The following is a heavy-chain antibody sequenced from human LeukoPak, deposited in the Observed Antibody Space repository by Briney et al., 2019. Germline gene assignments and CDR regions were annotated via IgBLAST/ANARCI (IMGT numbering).Heavy chain of an antibody. CDR3: ARQGKWFGELAEMDV. J-gene: IGHJ6*04. V-gene: IGHV4-4*09. CDR1: GGSISSYY. Sequence: SETLSLTCTVSGGSISSYYWSWIRQPPGKGLEWIGYIYTSGSTNYNPSLKSRVTISVDTSKNQFSLKLRSVTAADTAVYYCARQGKWFGELAEMDVWGKGTTVTVSS. CDR2: IYTSGST. D-gene: IGHD3-10*01.